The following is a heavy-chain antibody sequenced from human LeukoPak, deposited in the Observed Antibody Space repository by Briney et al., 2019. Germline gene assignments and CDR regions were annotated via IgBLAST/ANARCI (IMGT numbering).Heavy chain of an antibody. J-gene: IGHJ4*02. CDR1: GGSISSYH. Sequence: SGTLSLTCTVSGGSISSYHWSWIRQPPGKGLEWIGYISISGGTNYNPSLKSRVTISEDTSKNHFSLKLSSVTAADTAVYYCARYCTVGSCLDYWGQGTLVTVPS. CDR2: ISISGGT. CDR3: ARYCTVGSCLDY. V-gene: IGHV4-4*08. D-gene: IGHD2-15*01.